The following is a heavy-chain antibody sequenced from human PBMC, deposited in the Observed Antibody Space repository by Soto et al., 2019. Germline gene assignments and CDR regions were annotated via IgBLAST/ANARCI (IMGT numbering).Heavy chain of an antibody. V-gene: IGHV3-7*05. CDR1: GFTFSSYW. D-gene: IGHD2-21*01. CDR3: ARQVGCGRFDA. CDR2: INQDGSTK. Sequence: EVQLVESGGDLVHPGGSLRLSCAASGFTFSSYWMSWVRQAPGKGLEWVVNINQDGSTKHSVDSVRGRFTISRDNGQNSLHLQMISLRAEDTAVYYCARQVGCGRFDAWGQGTLVTVSS. J-gene: IGHJ5*02.